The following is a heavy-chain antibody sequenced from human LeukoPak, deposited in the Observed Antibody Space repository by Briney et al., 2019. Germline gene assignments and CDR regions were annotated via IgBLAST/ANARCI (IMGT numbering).Heavy chain of an antibody. J-gene: IGHJ5*01. CDR2: IYNSGST. Sequence: SETLSLTCTVSGGSISSHYWSWIRQPPGKGLEWIGYIYNSGSTNYNPSLKSRVTISEDMSKNQFSLKLSSVTAADTAVYYCARRDYVSGSYSFDSWGQGTLVTVSS. V-gene: IGHV4-59*08. CDR3: ARRDYVSGSYSFDS. D-gene: IGHD3-10*01. CDR1: GGSISSHY.